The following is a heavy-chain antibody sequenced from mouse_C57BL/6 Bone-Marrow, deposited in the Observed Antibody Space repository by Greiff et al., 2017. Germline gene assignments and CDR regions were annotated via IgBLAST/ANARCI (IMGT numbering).Heavy chain of an antibody. D-gene: IGHD2-2*01. J-gene: IGHJ2*01. CDR1: GYTFTGYW. V-gene: IGHV1-9*01. CDR3: AREGALWLRRRGSDY. Sequence: VQLQQSGAELMKPGASVKLSCKATGYTFTGYWIEWVKQRPGHGLAWIGEILPGSGSTNYTEKFKGKATFTADTSSNTAYMQLSSLTTEDAAIYYGAREGALWLRRRGSDYWGQGTTLTVSA. CDR2: ILPGSGST.